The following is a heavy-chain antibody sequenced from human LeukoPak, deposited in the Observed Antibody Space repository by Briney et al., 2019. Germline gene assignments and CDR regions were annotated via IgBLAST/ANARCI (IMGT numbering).Heavy chain of an antibody. CDR2: MYSGGNT. D-gene: IGHD3-22*01. V-gene: IGHV3-53*01. CDR3: ATYFHDPYYFDY. Sequence: GGSLRLSCAASGFTVSSNYMSWVRQAPGKGLEWVSVMYSGGNTYYADSVKGRFTISRDNSKNTLFLQMNSLRAEDTAVYYCATYFHDPYYFDYWGQGALVTVSS. CDR1: GFTVSSNY. J-gene: IGHJ4*02.